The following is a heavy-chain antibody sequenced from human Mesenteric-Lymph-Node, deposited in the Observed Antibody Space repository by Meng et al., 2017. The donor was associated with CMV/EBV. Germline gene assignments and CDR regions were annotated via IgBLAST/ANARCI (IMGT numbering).Heavy chain of an antibody. CDR1: GFTFSSFS. J-gene: IGHJ6*02. V-gene: IGHV3-21*01. CDR2: ISSSSTYI. D-gene: IGHD3-3*01. CDR3: AKIVWSGADYYYYGMDV. Sequence: GESLKISCAASGFTFSSFSMVWVRQAPGKGLEWVSSISSSSTYIYYVDSVQGRFTVSRDNSKNTVYLQMNSLRAADTAVYYCAKIVWSGADYYYYGMDVWGQGTTVTVSS.